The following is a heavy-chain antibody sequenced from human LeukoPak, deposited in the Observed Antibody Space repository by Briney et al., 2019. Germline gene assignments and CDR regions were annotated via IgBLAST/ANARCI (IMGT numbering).Heavy chain of an antibody. CDR3: AKDKEGYNQLLVLLFDY. J-gene: IGHJ4*02. V-gene: IGHV3-30*18. CDR1: GFTFSSYG. Sequence: GGSLRLSCAASGFTFSSYGMHWVRQAPGKGLEWVAVIPYDGSNKYYADSVKGRFTISRDNSKNTLYLQMNSLRAEDTAVYYCAKDKEGYNQLLVLLFDYWGQGTLVTVSS. CDR2: IPYDGSNK. D-gene: IGHD3-10*01.